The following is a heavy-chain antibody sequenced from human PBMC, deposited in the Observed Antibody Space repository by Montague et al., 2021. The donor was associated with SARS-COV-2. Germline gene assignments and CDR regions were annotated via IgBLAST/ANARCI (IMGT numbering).Heavy chain of an antibody. Sequence: SLRLSCAASGFTFSSFNMNWVRQAPGKGLEWFSFISTSSSNIYYADSVRGRFTISRDKAKNSLYLQMNSLRDEDTAVYYCARERGDYGADGGFDFWGQGTLVTVSS. CDR2: ISTSSSNI. V-gene: IGHV3-48*02. J-gene: IGHJ4*02. CDR3: ARERGDYGADGGFDF. CDR1: GFTFSSFN. D-gene: IGHD3-10*01.